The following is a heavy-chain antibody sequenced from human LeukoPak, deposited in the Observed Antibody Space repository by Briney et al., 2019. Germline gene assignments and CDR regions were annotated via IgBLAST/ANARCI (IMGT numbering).Heavy chain of an antibody. Sequence: ASVKVSCKASGYTFTSYGISWVRQAPGQGLEWMGWISAYNGNTNYAQKLQGRVTMTTDTSTSTAYMELSRLRSDDTAVYYCARGRNSVYYFNVVAPSYFDYWGQGTLVTVSS. CDR2: ISAYNGNT. V-gene: IGHV1-18*01. D-gene: IGHD3-22*01. J-gene: IGHJ4*02. CDR1: GYTFTSYG. CDR3: ARGRNSVYYFNVVAPSYFDY.